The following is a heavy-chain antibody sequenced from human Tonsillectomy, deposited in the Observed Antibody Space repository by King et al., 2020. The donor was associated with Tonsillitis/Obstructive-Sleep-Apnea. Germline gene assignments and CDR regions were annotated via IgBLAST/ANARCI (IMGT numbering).Heavy chain of an antibody. CDR3: ARVYCSSTSCYFSWFDP. J-gene: IGHJ5*02. CDR2: IIPIFGTA. D-gene: IGHD2-2*01. V-gene: IGHV1-69*01. CDR1: GGTFSSYA. Sequence: QLVQSGAEVKKPGSSVKVSCKASGGTFSSYAISWVRQAPGQGLEWMGGIIPIFGTANYAQKFQGRVTITADESTSTAYMELSSLRSEDTAVYCCARVYCSSTSCYFSWFDPWGQGTLVTVSS.